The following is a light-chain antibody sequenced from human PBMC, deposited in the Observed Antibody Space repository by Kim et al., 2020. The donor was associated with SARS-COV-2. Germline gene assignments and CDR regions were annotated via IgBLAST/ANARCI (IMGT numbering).Light chain of an antibody. J-gene: IGLJ3*02. CDR1: NIGSKS. CDR3: KVWDSSSDRV. V-gene: IGLV3-21*04. Sequence: APGKTARITCGGNNIGSKSVHWYQQKPGQAPVLVIYYDSDRPSGIPERFSGSNSGNTATLTISRVEAGDEAYYYCKVWDSSSDRVFGGGTQLTVL. CDR2: YDS.